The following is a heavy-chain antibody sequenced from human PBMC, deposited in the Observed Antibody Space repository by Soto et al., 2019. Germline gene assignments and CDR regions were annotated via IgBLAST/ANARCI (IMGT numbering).Heavy chain of an antibody. Sequence: GASVKVSCKASGYTFTGYYMHWVRQAPGQGLEWMGWINPNSGGTNYAQKFQGRVTMTRDTSISTAYMELSRLRSDDTAVYYCARDRRVRGAIIPSKHYYYYGMDVWGQGTTVTVSS. D-gene: IGHD3-10*01. V-gene: IGHV1-2*02. CDR1: GYTFTGYY. J-gene: IGHJ6*02. CDR3: ARDRRVRGAIIPSKHYYYYGMDV. CDR2: INPNSGGT.